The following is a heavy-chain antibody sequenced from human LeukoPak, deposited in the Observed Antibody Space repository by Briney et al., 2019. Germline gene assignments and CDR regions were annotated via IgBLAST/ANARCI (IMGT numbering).Heavy chain of an antibody. CDR1: GYTFTSYY. V-gene: IGHV1-46*01. J-gene: IGHJ4*02. Sequence: ASVKVSCKASGYTFTSYYMHWVRQAPGQGLEWMGIINPSGGSTSYAQKFQGRVTMTRDTSTSTAYMELSSLRSEDTAVYYCARTWIQLWSISGGFDYWGQGTLVTVSS. CDR3: ARTWIQLWSISGGFDY. D-gene: IGHD5-18*01. CDR2: INPSGGST.